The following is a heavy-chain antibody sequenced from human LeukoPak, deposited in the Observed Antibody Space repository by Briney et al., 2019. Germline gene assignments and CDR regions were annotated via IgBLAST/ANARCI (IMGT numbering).Heavy chain of an antibody. CDR1: GFTFNNYG. CDR2: ILYDGTNK. Sequence: GGSLRLSCVASGFTFNNYGMHWVRQAPGKGLEWVAVILYDGTNKNYADSVKGRFTISRDNSKNTLYLQMNSLRAEDTAVYYCAKDRGYCSSASCYKPADYWGQGTRLTVSS. V-gene: IGHV3-30*18. CDR3: AKDRGYCSSASCYKPADY. J-gene: IGHJ4*02. D-gene: IGHD2-2*02.